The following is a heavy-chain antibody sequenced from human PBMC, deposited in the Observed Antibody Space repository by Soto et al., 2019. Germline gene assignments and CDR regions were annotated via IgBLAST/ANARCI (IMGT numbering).Heavy chain of an antibody. Sequence: EVQLLESGGGLVQPGGSLRLSCSTSGFTFSSYAMSWVRQAPGKGLEWVSAIVGSGVDTFYADSVKGRFTISRDISKNTLYLKMNSLRDEDTAIYYCAKEMAAVGKGWFDPWGQGTLVTVSS. CDR2: IVGSGVDT. J-gene: IGHJ5*01. V-gene: IGHV3-23*01. CDR1: GFTFSSYA. CDR3: AKEMAAVGKGWFDP. D-gene: IGHD6-13*01.